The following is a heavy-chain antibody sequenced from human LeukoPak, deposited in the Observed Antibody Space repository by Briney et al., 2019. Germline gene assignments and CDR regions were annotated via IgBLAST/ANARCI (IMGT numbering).Heavy chain of an antibody. CDR3: ARKENVYYYFDY. Sequence: SETLSLTCAVSGYSITSSSWWGWIRQPPGKGLEWIGYIYHSGTTYYNPSLQSRVTMSVDTSKKQFSLKLSSVTDVDTAVYYCARKENVYYYFDYWGQGTLVTVSS. D-gene: IGHD3-10*01. J-gene: IGHJ4*02. V-gene: IGHV4-28*01. CDR2: IYHSGTT. CDR1: GYSITSSSW.